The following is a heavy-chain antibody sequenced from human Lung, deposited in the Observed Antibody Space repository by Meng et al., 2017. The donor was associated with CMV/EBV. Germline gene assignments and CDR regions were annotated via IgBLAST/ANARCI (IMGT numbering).Heavy chain of an antibody. V-gene: IGHV4-34*01. CDR3: AAIAYCGGDCYSHGADYFDY. CDR2: INHSGST. J-gene: IGHJ4*02. CDR1: GGSFSGYY. D-gene: IGHD2-21*02. Sequence: QVQLQQWGAGLLKPSATLSLTCAGHGGSFSGYYWSWIRQPPGKGLEWIGEINHSGSTNYNPSLKSRVTISVDTSKNQFSLKLSSVTAADTAVYYCAAIAYCGGDCYSHGADYFDYWGQGTLVTVS.